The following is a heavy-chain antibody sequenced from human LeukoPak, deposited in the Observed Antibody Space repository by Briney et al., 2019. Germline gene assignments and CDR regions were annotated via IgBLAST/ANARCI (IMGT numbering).Heavy chain of an antibody. V-gene: IGHV1-46*01. Sequence: ASVKVSCKASGYTFTSHFMHWVRQAPGQGREWMGIINPRAGSTSYTQKFQGRVTMTRDTSTSTVYMELSSLRSEDTAVYYCARVKSYYYDTSDKDAFDIWGQGTMVTVSS. D-gene: IGHD3-22*01. CDR3: ARVKSYYYDTSDKDAFDI. J-gene: IGHJ3*02. CDR2: INPRAGST. CDR1: GYTFTSHF.